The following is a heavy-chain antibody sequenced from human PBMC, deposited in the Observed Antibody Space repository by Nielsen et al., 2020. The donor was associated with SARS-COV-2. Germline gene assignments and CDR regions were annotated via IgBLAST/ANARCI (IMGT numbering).Heavy chain of an antibody. D-gene: IGHD2-15*01. CDR3: TRDGREGYFFDI. CDR1: RDTFTGYY. CDR2: INPTLGGT. J-gene: IGHJ4*02. V-gene: IGHV1-2*06. Sequence: ASVKVSCKASRDTFTGYYVHWVRQAPGQGLEWMGRINPTLGGTHYAQKFQGRVTLTGDTSISTVYMELSSLRSDDTAVYYCTRDGREGYFFDIWGQGTLVTVSS.